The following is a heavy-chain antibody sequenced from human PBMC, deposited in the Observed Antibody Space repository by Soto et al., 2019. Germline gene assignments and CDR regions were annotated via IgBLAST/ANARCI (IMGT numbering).Heavy chain of an antibody. CDR2: ISYDGSNK. J-gene: IGHJ6*02. Sequence: QVQLVESGGGVVQPGRSLRLSCVASGFTFSSYGIHWVRQAPGKGLEWVAVISYDGSNKYYADSVKGRFTISRDNSKNTLYLQVSSLKSEDTALYYCAKPKSGRGWGYYGLDVWGQGTTVTVSS. V-gene: IGHV3-30*18. CDR1: GFTFSSYG. D-gene: IGHD6-19*01. CDR3: AKPKSGRGWGYYGLDV.